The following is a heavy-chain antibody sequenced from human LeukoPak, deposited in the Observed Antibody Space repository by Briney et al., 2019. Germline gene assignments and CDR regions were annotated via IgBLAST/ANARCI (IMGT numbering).Heavy chain of an antibody. D-gene: IGHD3-10*01. CDR1: GFTFSSYA. V-gene: IGHV3-7*01. J-gene: IGHJ6*02. CDR3: ARVNFYGSAPYGMDV. Sequence: PGGSLRLSCAASGFTFSSYAMSWVRQAPGKGLEWVANIKQDGSEKYYVDSVKGRFTISRDNAKNSLYLQMNSLRGEDTAVYYCARVNFYGSAPYGMDVWGQGTTVTVSS. CDR2: IKQDGSEK.